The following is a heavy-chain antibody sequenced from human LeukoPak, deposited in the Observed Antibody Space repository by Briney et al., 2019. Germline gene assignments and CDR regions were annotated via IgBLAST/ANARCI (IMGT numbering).Heavy chain of an antibody. CDR1: GFTVSSNY. D-gene: IGHD4-23*01. V-gene: IGHV3-53*01. CDR3: TRVGSREWELN. Sequence: GGSLRLSCAASGFTVSSNYMSWVRQAAGKGLEWVSVIYSGGSTYYADSVKGRFTISGDNSKNTLYLQMNSLRAEDTAVYYCTRVGSREWELNWGQGTLVTVSS. CDR2: IYSGGST. J-gene: IGHJ4*02.